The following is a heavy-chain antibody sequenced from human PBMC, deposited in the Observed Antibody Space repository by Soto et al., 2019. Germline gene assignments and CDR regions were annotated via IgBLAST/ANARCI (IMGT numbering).Heavy chain of an antibody. J-gene: IGHJ6*02. D-gene: IGHD1-26*01. V-gene: IGHV1-69*06. CDR1: GGTFSSYA. CDR3: ARGSFKWELGVRYYYGMDV. CDR2: IIPIFGTA. Sequence: SVKVSCKASGGTFSSYAISWVRQAPGQGLEWMGGIIPIFGTANYAQKFQGRVTITADKSTSTAYMELSSLRSEDTAVYYCARGSFKWELGVRYYYGMDVWGQGTTVTVSS.